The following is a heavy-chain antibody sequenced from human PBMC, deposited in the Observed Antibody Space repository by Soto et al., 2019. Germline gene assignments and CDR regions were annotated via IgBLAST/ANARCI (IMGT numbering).Heavy chain of an antibody. D-gene: IGHD6-13*01. V-gene: IGHV3-30-3*01. CDR1: GFTFSSYA. J-gene: IGHJ4*02. CDR3: ARDASIAAAGVIDY. CDR2: ISYDGSNK. Sequence: SGGSLRLSCAASGFTFSSYAMHWVRQAPGKGLEWVAVISYDGSNKYYADSVKGRFTISRDNSKNTLYLQMNSLRAEDTAVYYCARDASIAAAGVIDYWGQGTLVTVSS.